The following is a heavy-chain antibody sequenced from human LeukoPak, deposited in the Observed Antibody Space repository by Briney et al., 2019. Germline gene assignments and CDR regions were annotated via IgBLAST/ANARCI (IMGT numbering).Heavy chain of an antibody. V-gene: IGHV4-59*01. D-gene: IGHD6-19*01. CDR3: ARTGDSGWYRWFDP. J-gene: IGHJ5*02. CDR2: IYYSGST. CDR1: GGSISSYY. Sequence: SETLSLTCTVSGGSISSYYWSWIRQPPGKGLEWIGYIYYSGSTTYNSSLKSRVTISVDTSKNQFSLKLSSVTAADTAVYYCARTGDSGWYRWFDPWGQGTLVIVSS.